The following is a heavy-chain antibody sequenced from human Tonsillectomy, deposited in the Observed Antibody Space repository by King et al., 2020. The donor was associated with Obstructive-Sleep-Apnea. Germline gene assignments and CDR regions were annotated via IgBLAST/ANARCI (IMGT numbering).Heavy chain of an antibody. D-gene: IGHD6-13*01. V-gene: IGHV3-48*04. CDR3: ARDVGIAGADDY. CDR2: ISRSSSTV. J-gene: IGHJ4*02. CDR1: GFTFSTYA. Sequence: VQLVESGGGLVQPGGSLRLSCAASGFTFSTYAMTWVRQAPGKGLEWVSYISRSSSTVYFADSVKGRFTISRDIANNLRYLQMNSLRAEDTAVYYCARDVGIAGADDYWGQGTLVTVSS.